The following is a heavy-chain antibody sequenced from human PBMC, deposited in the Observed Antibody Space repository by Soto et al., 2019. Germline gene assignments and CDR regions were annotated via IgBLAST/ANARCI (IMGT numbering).Heavy chain of an antibody. CDR1: GGSISSSDYH. CDR3: VGPVTTGTDRGFRDY. CDR2: ISYVGSA. J-gene: IGHJ4*02. D-gene: IGHD4-17*01. Sequence: QLQLQESGPGLVTPSETLSLTCTVSGGSISSSDYHWGWIRQHPRKRLEWIGAISYVGSANYKPSLKSRVTMSVDTSMNQFSLKLSPVTAADTAVCYCVGPVTTGTDRGFRDYWGQGTLVTVSS. V-gene: IGHV4-39*01.